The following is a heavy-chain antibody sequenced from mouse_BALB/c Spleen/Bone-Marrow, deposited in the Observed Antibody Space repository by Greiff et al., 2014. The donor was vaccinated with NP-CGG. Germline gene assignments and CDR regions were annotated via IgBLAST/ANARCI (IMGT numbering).Heavy chain of an antibody. CDR1: GFTFSDFY. J-gene: IGHJ4*01. CDR3: ARSGERYGAMDY. Sequence: VQLKESGGGLVKPGGSLKLSCAASGFTFSDFYMFWFRQTPEKRLEWVAIISNGGTYTYYPYSVKGRFTISRDNAKNNLYLQMSSLKSEDTAMYYCARSGERYGAMDYWGQGTSVTVTS. D-gene: IGHD1-1*02. V-gene: IGHV5-4*02. CDR2: ISNGGTYT.